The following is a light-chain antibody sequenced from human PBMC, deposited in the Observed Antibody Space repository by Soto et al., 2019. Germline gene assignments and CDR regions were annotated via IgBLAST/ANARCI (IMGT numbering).Light chain of an antibody. V-gene: IGLV2-8*01. CDR2: EVT. J-gene: IGLJ1*01. Sequence: QSVLTQPPSSSGSPDHSLTISCIGTSRDVGFYNFVSWYQQRPGKAPKLVIYEVTKRPSGVPDRFSGSKSGSTASLTVSGLQADDEADYYCASYAGTKIFVFGSGTKVTVL. CDR1: SRDVGFYNF. CDR3: ASYAGTKIFV.